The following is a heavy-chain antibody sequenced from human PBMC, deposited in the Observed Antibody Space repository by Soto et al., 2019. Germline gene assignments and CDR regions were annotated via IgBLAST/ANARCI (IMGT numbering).Heavy chain of an antibody. CDR3: AKDHDVVVVAASYFDY. D-gene: IGHD2-15*01. V-gene: IGHV3-23*01. J-gene: IGHJ4*02. CDR1: GFTFSSYA. CDR2: ISGSGGST. Sequence: GGSLRLSCAASGFTFSSYAMSWVRQAPGKGLEWVSAISGSGGSTYYADSVKGRFTISRDNSKNTLYLQMNSLRAEDTAVYYCAKDHDVVVVAASYFDYWGQGTLVTVSS.